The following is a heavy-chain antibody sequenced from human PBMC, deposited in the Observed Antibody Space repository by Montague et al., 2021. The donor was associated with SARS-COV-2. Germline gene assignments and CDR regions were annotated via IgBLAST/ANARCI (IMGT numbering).Heavy chain of an antibody. CDR3: AREFDYGDSSGQRGHVDY. J-gene: IGHJ4*02. V-gene: IGHV4-39*07. CDR1: GGSISSSSYY. Sequence: SETLSLTCTVSGGSISSSSYYWSWIRQPPGKGLEWIGYIPYRGNANYNPSLKSRLTISIDTSRNQFSLKVSSVTAADTAMYYCAREFDYGDSSGQRGHVDYWGQGTLVTVSS. D-gene: IGHD6-19*01. CDR2: IPYRGNA.